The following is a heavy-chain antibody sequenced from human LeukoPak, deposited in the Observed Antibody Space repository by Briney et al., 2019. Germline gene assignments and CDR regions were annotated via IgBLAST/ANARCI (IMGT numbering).Heavy chain of an antibody. CDR2: IYPGDSNT. D-gene: IGHD5-18*01. CDR3: ARRDTAMVVTN. J-gene: IGHJ4*02. V-gene: IGHV5-51*01. Sequence: GESLKISCKGSGYSSTNYWIGWVRQMPGKGLEWMGIIYPGDSNTRYSPSFQGQVTISADKSISTAYLQWSTLKASDTAMYYCARRDTAMVVTNWGQGTLVTVSS. CDR1: GYSSTNYW.